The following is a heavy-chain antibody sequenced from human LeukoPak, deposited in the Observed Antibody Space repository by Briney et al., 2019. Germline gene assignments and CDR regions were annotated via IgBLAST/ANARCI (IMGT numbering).Heavy chain of an antibody. CDR2: ISWNSGSI. D-gene: IGHD3-22*01. CDR1: GYTFDDYA. J-gene: IGHJ5*02. V-gene: IGHV3-9*01. Sequence: GRCLRLSCAASGYTFDDYAMPWVRQAPGKGLEWVSGISWNSGSIGYADSVKGRFTISRDNAKNSLYLQMNSLRAEDTAVYYCARDDYYDSSGYYSSPGGLDPWGQGTLVTVSS. CDR3: ARDDYYDSSGYYSSPGGLDP.